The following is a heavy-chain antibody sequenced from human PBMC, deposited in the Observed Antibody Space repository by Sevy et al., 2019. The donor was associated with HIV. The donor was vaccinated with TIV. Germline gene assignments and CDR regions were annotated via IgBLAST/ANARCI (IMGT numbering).Heavy chain of an antibody. CDR3: ARPRGGSGSTNWFDP. D-gene: IGHD3-10*01. J-gene: IGHJ5*02. V-gene: IGHV4-39*01. CDR2: INYIGST. Sequence: SETLSLTCTVSGTSIRSTTYYWGWIRQPPGKGLEWIGSINYIGSTNYNAALKSRVTISVDTSKNEFSLKLSSVTAADTAVYYCARPRGGSGSTNWFDPWGQGTLVTVSS. CDR1: GTSIRSTTYY.